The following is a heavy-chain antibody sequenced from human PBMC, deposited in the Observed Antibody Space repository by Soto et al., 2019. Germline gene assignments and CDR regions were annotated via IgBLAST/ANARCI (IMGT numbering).Heavy chain of an antibody. V-gene: IGHV1-46*01. J-gene: IGHJ6*02. CDR3: ARDVGSIWGGMDV. CDR2: INPSGGST. Sequence: QVQLVQSGAEVKKPGASVKVSCKASGYTFTSYYMHWVRQAPGQGLEWMGIINPSGGSTSYAQKFLGRVAMTRDTSTSTVYMEVISLRSEDTAVYYCARDVGSIWGGMDVWGQGTTVTVSS. D-gene: IGHD3-16*01. CDR1: GYTFTSYY.